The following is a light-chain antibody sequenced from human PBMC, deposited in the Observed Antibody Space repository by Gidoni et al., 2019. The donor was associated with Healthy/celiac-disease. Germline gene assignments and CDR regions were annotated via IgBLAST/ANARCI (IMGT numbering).Light chain of an antibody. CDR2: APS. V-gene: IGKV1-9*01. CDR3: QQRSSSPFT. Sequence: IQLTQYPSFLSASVGDRVTITCRASQGISSYLAWYQQKPGKAPKLLIYAPSTLQGGVPSRFSGSGSGTEFTLTISSLQPEDFATYSCQQRSSSPFTFGPGTKVDIK. J-gene: IGKJ3*01. CDR1: QGISSY.